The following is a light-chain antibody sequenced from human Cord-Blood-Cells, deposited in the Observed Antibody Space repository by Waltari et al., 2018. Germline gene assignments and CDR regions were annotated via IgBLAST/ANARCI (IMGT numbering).Light chain of an antibody. J-gene: IGKJ5*01. CDR2: DAS. CDR1: QGISSA. Sequence: AIQLNQSPSSLSASVGARVTITCRASQGISSALAWYQQKPGKAPKLLLYDASSLESGVPSRFSGSGSGTDFTLTISSLQPEDFATYYCQQFNSYPLTFGQGTRLEIK. CDR3: QQFNSYPLT. V-gene: IGKV1-13*02.